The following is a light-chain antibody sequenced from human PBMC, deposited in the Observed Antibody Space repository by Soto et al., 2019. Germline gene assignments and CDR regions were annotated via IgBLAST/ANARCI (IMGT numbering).Light chain of an antibody. V-gene: IGKV3-20*01. J-gene: IGKJ4*01. CDR3: QQYGSSPLLT. Sequence: EIVLTQSPGTLSLSPGERATLSCRASQSVSSSYLAWYQQKPGQAPRLLIYGASSRATGIPDRFRGSGSGTDFTLTISRLEPEDVAVYYCQQYGSSPLLTFGGGTKVGIK. CDR1: QSVSSSY. CDR2: GAS.